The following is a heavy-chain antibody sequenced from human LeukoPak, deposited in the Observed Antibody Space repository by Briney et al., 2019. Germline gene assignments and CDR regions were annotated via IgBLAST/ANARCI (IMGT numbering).Heavy chain of an antibody. V-gene: IGHV3-30*03. CDR1: GFTFSGYA. CDR3: ARDLRRFAAYYFDY. D-gene: IGHD5/OR15-5a*01. J-gene: IGHJ4*02. CDR2: ISSDGRDK. Sequence: GGSLRLSCAASGFTFSGYAIHWVRQAPGKGLEWVAVISSDGRDKHHADSVQGRFTISRDNSKNTLYLKTNSLSAEDTAVYYCARDLRRFAAYYFDYWGQGTLVTVSS.